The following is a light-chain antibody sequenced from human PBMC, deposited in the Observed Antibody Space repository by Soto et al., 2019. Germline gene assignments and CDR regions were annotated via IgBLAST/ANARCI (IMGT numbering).Light chain of an antibody. J-gene: IGKJ1*01. V-gene: IGKV1-5*03. CDR3: QHYSAYPWT. CDR1: QNINNY. Sequence: DIQMTQSPSSLSASVGDRVTITCLASQNINNYLAWYQQKPGKAPKLLIFRASTLDTGVPSRFSGSGSGTEFSLTIASLQPDDFASYYCQHYSAYPWTFGQGTKVDI. CDR2: RAS.